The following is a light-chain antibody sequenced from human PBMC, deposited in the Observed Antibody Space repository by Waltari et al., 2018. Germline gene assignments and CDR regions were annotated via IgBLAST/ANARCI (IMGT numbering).Light chain of an antibody. V-gene: IGKV3-11*01. CDR1: QSVSNY. CDR2: DGF. J-gene: IGKJ4*01. Sequence: EIVLTQSPATLSLSPGERATLYCRASQSVSNYLVWYQQKPGQAPRLLIYDGFNRASGITARFSGSGSGTDFTLSISSLEPEDSAVYYCQQRSNWPLTFGGGTRVEIK. CDR3: QQRSNWPLT.